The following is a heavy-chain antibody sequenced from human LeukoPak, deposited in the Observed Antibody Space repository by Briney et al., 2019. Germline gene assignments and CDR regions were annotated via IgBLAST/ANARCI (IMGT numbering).Heavy chain of an antibody. CDR2: IYHSGST. Sequence: SQTLSLTCAVSGGTISRGGYSWSWIRQPPGKGLEWIGYIYHSGSTYYNPSLKSRVTISVDRSKNQFSLKLSSVTAADTAVYYCARVSGGNEYYYGMDVWGQGTTVTVSS. CDR3: ARVSGGNEYYYGMDV. D-gene: IGHD1-1*01. V-gene: IGHV4-30-2*01. CDR1: GGTISRGGYS. J-gene: IGHJ6*02.